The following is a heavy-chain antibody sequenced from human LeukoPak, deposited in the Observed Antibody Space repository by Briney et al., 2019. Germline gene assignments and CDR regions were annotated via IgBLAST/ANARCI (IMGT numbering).Heavy chain of an antibody. V-gene: IGHV3-11*01. J-gene: IGHJ4*02. CDR2: ISSSGSTI. D-gene: IGHD3-22*01. CDR1: GFTFSDYY. CDR3: ARDVRYYYDSSGYYRIRYFDY. Sequence: GGSLRLSCAASGFTFSDYYMSWIRQAPGKGLEWVSYISSSGSTIYYADSVKGRFTISRDNAKNSLYLQMNSLRAEDTAVYYCARDVRYYYDSSGYYRIRYFDYWGQGTLVTVSS.